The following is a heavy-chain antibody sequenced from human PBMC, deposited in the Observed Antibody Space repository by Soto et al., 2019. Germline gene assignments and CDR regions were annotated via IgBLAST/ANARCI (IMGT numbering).Heavy chain of an antibody. Sequence: PGGSLRLSCAASGFTFSRYSMNWVRQAPGKGLEWVSYISSSSSTIYYADSVKGRFTISRDNAKNSLYLQMNSLRDEDTAVYYCAREWELLSGAFDIWGQGTMVTVSS. J-gene: IGHJ3*02. D-gene: IGHD1-26*01. CDR1: GFTFSRYS. CDR3: AREWELLSGAFDI. CDR2: ISSSSSTI. V-gene: IGHV3-48*02.